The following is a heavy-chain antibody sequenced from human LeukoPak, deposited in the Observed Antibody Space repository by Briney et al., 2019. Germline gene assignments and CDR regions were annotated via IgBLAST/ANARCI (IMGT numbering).Heavy chain of an antibody. J-gene: IGHJ5*02. CDR3: AREGVLLWFGESTGEGFDP. D-gene: IGHD3-10*01. CDR1: GGSISSYY. Sequence: NPSETLSLTCTVSGGSISSYYWSWIRQPAGKGLEWIGRIYTSGSTNYNPSLKSRVTMSVDTSKNQFSLKLSSVTAADTAVYYCAREGVLLWFGESTGEGFDPWGQGTLVTVSS. CDR2: IYTSGST. V-gene: IGHV4-4*07.